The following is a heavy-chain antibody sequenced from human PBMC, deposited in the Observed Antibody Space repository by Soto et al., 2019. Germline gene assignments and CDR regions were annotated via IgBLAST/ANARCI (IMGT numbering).Heavy chain of an antibody. J-gene: IGHJ3*01. Sequence: QITLKESGPTLVQPTQTLTLTCTFSGFSLSTSGVGVGWIRQPPGKALEWLALIYWDGDKRYTPSLKSRLFISKDTSKNQVVLTMTKVDPEDTATYYCAHRVVGPGPITRAFDFWGQGPMVTVSS. CDR1: GFSLSTSGVG. D-gene: IGHD2-15*01. V-gene: IGHV2-5*02. CDR3: AHRVVGPGPITRAFDF. CDR2: IYWDGDK.